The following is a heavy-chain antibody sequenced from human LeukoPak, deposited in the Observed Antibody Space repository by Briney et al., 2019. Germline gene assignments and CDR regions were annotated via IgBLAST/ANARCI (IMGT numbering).Heavy chain of an antibody. D-gene: IGHD5-12*01. CDR2: ISSSSSYI. Sequence: PGGSLRLSCAASGFTFSSYSMNWVRQAPGKGLEWVSSISSSSSYIYYADSVKGRFTISRDNAKNSLYLQMNSLRAEDTAVYYCARDYLTREYSASRSGYDLAEYWGQGTLVTVSS. V-gene: IGHV3-21*01. CDR3: ARDYLTREYSASRSGYDLAEY. CDR1: GFTFSSYS. J-gene: IGHJ4*02.